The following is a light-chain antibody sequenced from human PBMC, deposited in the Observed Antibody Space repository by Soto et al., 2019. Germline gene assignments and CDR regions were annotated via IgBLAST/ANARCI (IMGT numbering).Light chain of an antibody. CDR2: GAS. Sequence: EIVLTQSPGTLSLSPGERATLSCRASQSVTSSYLAWYQQKPGQAPRLLIYGASSRATGLPDRFSGSGSGTDFTLTIRRLQRQDFAVYYCQQYDTSPLTFGGGTRVDIK. J-gene: IGKJ4*01. V-gene: IGKV3-20*01. CDR1: QSVTSSY. CDR3: QQYDTSPLT.